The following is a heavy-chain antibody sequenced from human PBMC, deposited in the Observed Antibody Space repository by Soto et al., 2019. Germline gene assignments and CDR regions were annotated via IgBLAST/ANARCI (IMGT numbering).Heavy chain of an antibody. CDR2: IHGDGGKI. Sequence: GGSLRLSCAASGFWFSAYWMSWVRQAPGKGLEWVANIHGDGGKIYYVDSVKGRFTISRDNAKRSLYLQMNSLRAEDTAVYYCARDFYGGYTYGAVDYWGQGALVTVSS. CDR3: ARDFYGGYTYGAVDY. J-gene: IGHJ4*02. V-gene: IGHV3-7*01. CDR1: GFWFSAYW. D-gene: IGHD5-18*01.